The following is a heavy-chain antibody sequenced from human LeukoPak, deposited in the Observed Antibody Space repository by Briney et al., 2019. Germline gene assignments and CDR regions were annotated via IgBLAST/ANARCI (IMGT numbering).Heavy chain of an antibody. CDR1: GFTFSSYE. V-gene: IGHV3-21*01. J-gene: IGHJ4*02. D-gene: IGHD6-13*01. Sequence: GGSLRLSCAASGFTFSSYEMDWVRQAPGKGLEWISSITSDSRYRYYADSVKGRFTISRDNAKNSLYLQMNSLRAEDTAVYYCARGRREAADLFDYWGQGTLVTVSS. CDR3: ARGRREAADLFDY. CDR2: ITSDSRYR.